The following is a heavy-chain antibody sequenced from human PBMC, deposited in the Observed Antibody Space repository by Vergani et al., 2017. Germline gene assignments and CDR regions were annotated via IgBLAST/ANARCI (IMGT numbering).Heavy chain of an antibody. D-gene: IGHD3-9*01. CDR1: GFSFNSYW. Sequence: DVHLAESGGGFFQPGGSLILSCSASGFSFNSYWMHWVRQVPGKGLLWVSRIKSDGSITAYADSVKGRFTISRDNAQNTLYLQMNSLRVEDTGVYYCARARXIETCYMSNWLDSWGQGTLVTVSS. J-gene: IGHJ5*01. CDR2: IKSDGSIT. V-gene: IGHV3-74*03. CDR3: ARARXIETCYMSNWLDS.